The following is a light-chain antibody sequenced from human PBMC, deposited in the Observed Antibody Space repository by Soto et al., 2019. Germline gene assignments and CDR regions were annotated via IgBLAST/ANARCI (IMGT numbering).Light chain of an antibody. J-gene: IGLJ1*01. V-gene: IGLV2-8*01. CDR3: CSYTTSSTYV. Sequence: QSALTQPPSASGSPGQTVAISCTGTSSDVGAYNYVSWYQQHPGKAPKLMIYDVIERPSGVPARLSGCKSGNTASLTVSGLQPGYEADYDCCSYTTSSTYVFGTGTKLTVL. CDR2: DVI. CDR1: SSDVGAYNY.